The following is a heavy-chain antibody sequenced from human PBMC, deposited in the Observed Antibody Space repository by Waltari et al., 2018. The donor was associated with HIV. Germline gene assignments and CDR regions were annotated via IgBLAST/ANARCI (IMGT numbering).Heavy chain of an antibody. CDR2: IYRSGTT. CDR1: ASSISRNYY. D-gene: IGHD3-22*01. V-gene: IGHV4-38-2*02. CDR3: ARDQDYYDSSGYTSYAFDI. Sequence: QVLLQESGPRLVKSSETLSLTCTVSASSISRNYYGGWIGQAPGKGLEWIGSIYRSGTTYYNPSFKTRVTISVNMSKNQYSLKLSSLTAADTAVYYCARDQDYYDSSGYTSYAFDIWGRGTMIIVSS. J-gene: IGHJ3*02.